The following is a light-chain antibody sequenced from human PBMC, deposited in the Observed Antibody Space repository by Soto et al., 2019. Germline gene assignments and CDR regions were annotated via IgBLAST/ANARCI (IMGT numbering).Light chain of an antibody. CDR1: SSDVGGYNY. J-gene: IGLJ1*01. CDR3: SSYTSSSTLLYV. V-gene: IGLV2-14*01. CDR2: DVS. Sequence: QSALTQPASVSGSPGQSITISCTGTSSDVGGYNYVSWYQQHPGKAPKLMINDVSNRPSGVSNRFSASKTGNTASLTISGLQAEDEDDYYCSSYTSSSTLLYVFGTGTKLTVL.